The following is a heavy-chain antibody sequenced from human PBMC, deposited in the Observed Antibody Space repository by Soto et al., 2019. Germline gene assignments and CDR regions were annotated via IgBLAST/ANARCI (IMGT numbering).Heavy chain of an antibody. V-gene: IGHV4-4*07. J-gene: IGHJ6*02. D-gene: IGHD3-10*01. CDR3: VRDRGTTLRMDV. Sequence: SETLSLTCTVSGGSISNYFCNWIRQPAGKGLEWIGRIDNSGSTNYNPSLKSRITMSADTSRNQFSLKLNSVTAADTAVYYCVRDRGTTLRMDVWGQGTTVTVSS. CDR2: IDNSGST. CDR1: GGSISNYF.